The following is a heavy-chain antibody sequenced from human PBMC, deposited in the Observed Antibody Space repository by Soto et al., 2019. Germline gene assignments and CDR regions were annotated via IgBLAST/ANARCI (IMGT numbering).Heavy chain of an antibody. V-gene: IGHV3-21*01. J-gene: IGHJ6*02. CDR1: GFSFSSYS. D-gene: IGHD3-10*01. CDR3: ARSYGSGKTDA. CDR2: ISSSSSSI. Sequence: EVQLVESGGGLVKPGGSLRLSCAASGFSFSSYSMNWVRQAPGKGLEWVSSISSSSSSIYYADSAKGRFTISRDNAKNSLYLQMNNLRGEDTAVYYCARSYGSGKTDAWGQGTTVTVSS.